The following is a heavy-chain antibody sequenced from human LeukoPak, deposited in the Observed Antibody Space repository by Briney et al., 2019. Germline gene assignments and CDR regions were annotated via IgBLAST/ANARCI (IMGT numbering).Heavy chain of an antibody. CDR2: IIPIFGTA. J-gene: IGHJ5*02. V-gene: IGHV1-69*13. D-gene: IGHD7-27*01. CDR3: ARDLLGIGYWFDP. CDR1: GGTFSSYA. Sequence: SVKVSCKASGGTFSSYAISWVRQAPGQGLEWMGGIIPIFGTANYAQKFQGRVTITADESTSTAYMELSSLRSEDTAVYYCARDLLGIGYWFDPWGQGILVTVSS.